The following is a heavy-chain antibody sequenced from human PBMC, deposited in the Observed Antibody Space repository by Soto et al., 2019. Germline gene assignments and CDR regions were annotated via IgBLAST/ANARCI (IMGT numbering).Heavy chain of an antibody. CDR3: ARHENGGTYPLAY. D-gene: IGHD1-26*01. CDR1: GGSMSTSDYY. CDR2: IDNSGSA. V-gene: IGHV4-61*05. J-gene: IGHJ4*02. Sequence: PSETLSLTCTVSGGSMSTSDYYWGWIRQPPGKGLEYIGHIDNSGSADYNPSLRSRVTISVDTSKNQFSLHLNSVTAADTAVYFCARHENGGTYPLAYWGQGTLVTVSS.